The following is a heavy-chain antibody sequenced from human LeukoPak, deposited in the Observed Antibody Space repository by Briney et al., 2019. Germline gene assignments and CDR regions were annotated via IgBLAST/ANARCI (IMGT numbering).Heavy chain of an antibody. CDR1: GGSISSSSYY. CDR3: ARDPLTSSIAVVSWFDP. J-gene: IGHJ5*02. Sequence: SETLSLTCTVSGGSISSSSYYWGWIRQPPGKGLEWIGSIYYSGSTYYNPSLKSRVTVSVDTSKNQFSLKLSSVTAADTAVYYCARDPLTSSIAVVSWFDPWGQGTLVTVSS. CDR2: IYYSGST. V-gene: IGHV4-39*07. D-gene: IGHD6-19*01.